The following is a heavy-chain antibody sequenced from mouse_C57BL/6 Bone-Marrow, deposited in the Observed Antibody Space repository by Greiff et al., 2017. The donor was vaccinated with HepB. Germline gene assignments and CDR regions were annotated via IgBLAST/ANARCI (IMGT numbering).Heavy chain of an antibody. CDR2: IRLKSDNYAT. V-gene: IGHV6-3*01. CDR1: GFTFSNYW. CDR3: TDPGYYGFAY. J-gene: IGHJ3*01. Sequence: EVQLVESGGGLVQPGGSMKLSCVASGFTFSNYWMNWVRQSPEKGLEWVAQIRLKSDNYATHYAESVKGRFTISRDDSKSSVYLQMNNLRAEDSGIYYCTDPGYYGFAYWGQGTLVTVSA. D-gene: IGHD2-3*01.